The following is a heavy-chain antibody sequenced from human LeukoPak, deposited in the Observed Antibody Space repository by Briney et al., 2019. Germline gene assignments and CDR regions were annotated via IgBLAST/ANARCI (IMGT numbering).Heavy chain of an antibody. CDR3: AKRKGSGQYYFDF. D-gene: IGHD3-3*01. Sequence: GGSLRLSCAASGFTFSSYGMGWVRQAPGKGLEWVSGISSSGGSTYCADSVKGRFTISRDNSKNTPYLQMSSLRAEDTALYYCAKRKGSGQYYFDFWGQGTLVTVSS. CDR2: ISSSGGST. V-gene: IGHV3-23*01. CDR1: GFTFSSYG. J-gene: IGHJ4*02.